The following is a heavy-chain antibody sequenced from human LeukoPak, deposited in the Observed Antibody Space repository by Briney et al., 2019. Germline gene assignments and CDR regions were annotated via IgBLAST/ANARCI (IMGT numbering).Heavy chain of an antibody. D-gene: IGHD1-26*01. CDR2: IWYGGSNK. V-gene: IGHV3-30*02. J-gene: IGHJ6*03. CDR3: AKDSPSGSYYMDV. CDR1: GFTFSSYG. Sequence: GGSLRLSCAASGFTFSSYGMHWVRQAPGKGLEWVAVIWYGGSNKYYADSVKGRFTISRDNSKNTLYLQMNSLRTEDTAVYYCAKDSPSGSYYMDVWGKGTTVTVSS.